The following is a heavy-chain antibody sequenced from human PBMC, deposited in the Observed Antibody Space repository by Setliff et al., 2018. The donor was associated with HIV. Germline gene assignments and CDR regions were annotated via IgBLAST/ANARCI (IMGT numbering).Heavy chain of an antibody. Sequence: PSETLSLTCAVYGGSFSDYNWSWIRQPPGKGLEWIAEINHSKNTIYNPSLKSRVTISVDTSKNQASLKLKSVTAADTAVYYCARGVLWLGEFAYYYYYIDVWGKGTPVTVSS. CDR2: INHSKNT. CDR1: GGSFSDYN. J-gene: IGHJ6*03. V-gene: IGHV4-34*01. D-gene: IGHD3-10*01. CDR3: ARGVLWLGEFAYYYYYIDV.